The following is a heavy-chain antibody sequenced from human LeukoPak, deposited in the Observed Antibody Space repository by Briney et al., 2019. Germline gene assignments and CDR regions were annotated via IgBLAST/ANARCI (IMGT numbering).Heavy chain of an antibody. J-gene: IGHJ4*02. CDR3: LSGSWYFDY. D-gene: IGHD6-19*01. V-gene: IGHV3-74*03. CDR2: INSDGSDT. Sequence: GRSLRLSCAASGFTFSRYWMHWVRQAPGKGLVWISRINSDGSDTTYAVSVKGRFTISRDNAKNTLYLQVKSLRAEDTAVYYCLSGSWYFDYWGQGTLVTVSS. CDR1: GFTFSRYW.